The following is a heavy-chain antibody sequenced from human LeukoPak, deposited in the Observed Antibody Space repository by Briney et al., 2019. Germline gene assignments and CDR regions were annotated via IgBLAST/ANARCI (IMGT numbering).Heavy chain of an antibody. J-gene: IGHJ4*02. CDR2: TRYDENTK. V-gene: IGHV3-30*02. D-gene: IGHD5-24*01. Sequence: PGGSLRLSCTASGFTFSIYGMQWVRQAPGKGLEWGACTRYDENTKYYADSVKGRFTVYRDNSENTLFLQMNSLRAEDTAVYYCAKENTRDGYRHFHYWGQGTLVTASS. CDR3: AKENTRDGYRHFHY. CDR1: GFTFSIYG.